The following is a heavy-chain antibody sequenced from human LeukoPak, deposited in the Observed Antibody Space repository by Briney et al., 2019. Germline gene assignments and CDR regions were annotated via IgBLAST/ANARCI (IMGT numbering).Heavy chain of an antibody. V-gene: IGHV3-74*01. J-gene: IGHJ4*02. D-gene: IGHD3-16*02. Sequence: PGGSLRLSCAASGFTFSSYWMHWVRQAPGKGLVWVSRINSDGSSTSYADSVKGRFTISRDNAKNTLYLQMNSLRAEDTAVYYCARDPGGVIVNSRSDYWGQGTLVTVSS. CDR3: ARDPGGVIVNSRSDY. CDR1: GFTFSSYW. CDR2: INSDGSST.